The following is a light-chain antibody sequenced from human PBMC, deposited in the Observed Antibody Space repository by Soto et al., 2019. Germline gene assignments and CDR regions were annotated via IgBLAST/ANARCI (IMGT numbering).Light chain of an antibody. J-gene: IGKJ5*01. CDR2: DGS. CDR1: QNLHSF. CDR3: QQRTRWPMT. V-gene: IGKV3-11*01. Sequence: EMVLTQSRATLSVAPGERVTLPCRWIQNLHSFLNWYQQRPGQAPRPLIYDGSKRGAGVPDRISGDGSGTDYTLTISSLEPEDFEVYYCQQRTRWPMTFGQGTRLEIK.